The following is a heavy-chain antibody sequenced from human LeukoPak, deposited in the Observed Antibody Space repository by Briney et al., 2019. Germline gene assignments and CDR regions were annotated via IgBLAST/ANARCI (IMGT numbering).Heavy chain of an antibody. CDR2: ISYDGGNK. J-gene: IGHJ4*02. Sequence: PGRSLRLSCAASGFTFSSYAMHWVRQAPGKGLEWVAVISYDGGNKYYADSVKGRFTISRDNSKNTLYLQMNSLRAEDTAVYYCASGDSSSWTQLDYWGQGTLVTVSS. V-gene: IGHV3-30*04. D-gene: IGHD6-13*01. CDR3: ASGDSSSWTQLDY. CDR1: GFTFSSYA.